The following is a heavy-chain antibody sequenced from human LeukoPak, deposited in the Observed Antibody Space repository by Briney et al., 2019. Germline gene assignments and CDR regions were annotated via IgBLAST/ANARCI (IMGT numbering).Heavy chain of an antibody. CDR3: ARGKLGAATLDY. V-gene: IGHV3-30*02. CDR2: IRYDGTNE. Sequence: GGSLRLSCAASGFTFRSYGMHWVRQAPGKGLEWVAFIRYDGTNEYYADSVKGRFTFTRDNSKNTLYLQMDSLRAEDTAVYYCARGKLGAATLDYWGQGTLVTVSS. D-gene: IGHD1-26*01. CDR1: GFTFRSYG. J-gene: IGHJ4*02.